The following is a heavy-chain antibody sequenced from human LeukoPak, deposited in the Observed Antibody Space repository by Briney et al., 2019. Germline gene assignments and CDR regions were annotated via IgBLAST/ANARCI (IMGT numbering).Heavy chain of an antibody. D-gene: IGHD5-24*01. V-gene: IGHV5-51*01. J-gene: IGHJ4*02. Sequence: GESLKISCKGFGYSFTYYWIGWVRQLPGKGLEWMGIIYPDDSDTSYSPSFQGQATFSADNANSTSYLQWSSLRATDTAMYYCARCGEMATISSCYFDYWGQGTLVTVSS. CDR2: IYPDDSDT. CDR1: GYSFTYYW. CDR3: ARCGEMATISSCYFDY.